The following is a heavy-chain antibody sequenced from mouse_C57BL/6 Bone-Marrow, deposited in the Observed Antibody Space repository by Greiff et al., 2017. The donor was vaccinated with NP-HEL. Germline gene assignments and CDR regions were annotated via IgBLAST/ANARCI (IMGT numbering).Heavy chain of an antibody. CDR2: IRSKSNTYAT. CDR1: GFSFNTYA. CDR3: VSQIYYGPMDY. Sequence: EVHLVESGGGLVQPKGSLILSCAASGFSFNTYAMNWVRPAPGQGLEWVSRIRSKSNTYATYYADSVKDRFTISRDDSESMRYLQMNNLKTEDTAMYYCVSQIYYGPMDYWGQGTSVTVSS. J-gene: IGHJ4*01. D-gene: IGHD2-1*01. V-gene: IGHV10-1*01.